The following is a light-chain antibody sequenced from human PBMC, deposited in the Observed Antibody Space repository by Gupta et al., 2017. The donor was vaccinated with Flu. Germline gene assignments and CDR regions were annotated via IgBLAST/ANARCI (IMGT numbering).Light chain of an antibody. CDR2: RNN. J-gene: IGLJ1*01. CDR1: SSIIGTGF. CDR3: AAWDDNLSTYV. V-gene: IGLV1-47*01. Sequence: RVTVASSGSSSIIGTGFVYMYQHLPAAYPNLLIYRNNQRPSGVPDRFSGSKSGTTASPPISGLRAEDEGDYYCAAWDDNLSTYVFGSGTKVTVL.